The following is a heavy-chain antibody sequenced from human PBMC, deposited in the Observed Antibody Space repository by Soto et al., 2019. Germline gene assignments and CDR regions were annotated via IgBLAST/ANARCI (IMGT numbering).Heavy chain of an antibody. V-gene: IGHV3-30*18. D-gene: IGHD3-22*01. CDR1: GFTFSSYG. J-gene: IGHJ6*02. CDR3: AKVDSSGYHYYYYGMDV. CDR2: ISYDGSNK. Sequence: PGGSLRLSCAASGFTFSSYGMHWVRQAPGKGLEWVAVISYDGSNKYYADSVKGRFTISRDNSKNTLYLQMNSLRAEDTAVYYCAKVDSSGYHYYYYGMDVWGQGTTVTVSS.